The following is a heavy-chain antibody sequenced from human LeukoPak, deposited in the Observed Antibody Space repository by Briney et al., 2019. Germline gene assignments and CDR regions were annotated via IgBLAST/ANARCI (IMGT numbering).Heavy chain of an antibody. CDR2: ISGSGGNT. Sequence: GGSLRLSCAASGFTFNNYDMSWVRQAPGKGLEWVSGISGSGGNTYYVDSVKGRFTISRDNAKNTLYLQTKSLRAEDTAVYYCAKDSSGWYHWFDSWGQGILVTVSS. CDR1: GFTFNNYD. CDR3: AKDSSGWYHWFDS. D-gene: IGHD6-19*01. J-gene: IGHJ5*01. V-gene: IGHV3-23*01.